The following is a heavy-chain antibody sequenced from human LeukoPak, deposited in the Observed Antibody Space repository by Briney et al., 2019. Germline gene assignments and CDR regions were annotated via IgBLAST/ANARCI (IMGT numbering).Heavy chain of an antibody. CDR3: ARDGTGVYNLVQS. D-gene: IGHD5-24*01. V-gene: IGHV1-2*02. CDR2: INPNSGGT. Sequence: ASVTVSSTSSVSTFTRYYMHWVRQAPGPGLEWMGWINPNSGGTNYAQKFQGRVTMTRDTSISAVYMELSRLRSDDTAVYYCARDGTGVYNLVQSWGQGTLVTVSS. CDR1: VSTFTRYY. J-gene: IGHJ5*02.